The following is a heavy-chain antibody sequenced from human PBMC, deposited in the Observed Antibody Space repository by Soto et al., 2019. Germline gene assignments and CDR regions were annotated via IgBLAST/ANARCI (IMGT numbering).Heavy chain of an antibody. V-gene: IGHV3-11*06. D-gene: IGHD6-13*01. CDR2: ISSSSSYT. J-gene: IGHJ6*02. Sequence: GGSLRLSCAASGFTFSDYYMSCIRQAPGKGLEWVSYISSSSSYTYYADSVKGRFTISRDNAKNSLYLQMNSLRAEDTAVYYCARGPGIAAAGTGYYYGMDVWGQGPTVTVSS. CDR1: GFTFSDYY. CDR3: ARGPGIAAAGTGYYYGMDV.